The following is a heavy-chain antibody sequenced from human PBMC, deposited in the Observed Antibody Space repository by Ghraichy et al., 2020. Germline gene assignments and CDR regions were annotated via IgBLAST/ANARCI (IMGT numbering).Heavy chain of an antibody. D-gene: IGHD4-17*01. CDR2: IYYSGST. J-gene: IGHJ4*02. CDR3: ATIPTVTTWGVDY. CDR1: GGSISSGDYY. V-gene: IGHV4-30-4*01. Sequence: SETLSLTCTVSGGSISSGDYYWSWIRQPPGKGLEWIGYIYYSGSTYYNPSLKSRVTISVDTSKNQFSLKLSSVTAADTAVYYCATIPTVTTWGVDYWGQGTLVTVSS.